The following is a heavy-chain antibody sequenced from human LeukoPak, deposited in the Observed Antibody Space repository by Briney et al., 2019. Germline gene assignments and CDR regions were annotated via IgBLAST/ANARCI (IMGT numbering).Heavy chain of an antibody. V-gene: IGHV3-23*01. D-gene: IGHD3-22*01. Sequence: HGGSLRLSCAASGFTFSSYAMSWVRQAPGKGLEWVSAISGSGGSTYYADSVKGRFTISRDNSKNTLYLQMNSLRAEDTAVYYCAKEQYYYDSSGALDCWGQGTLVTVSS. CDR1: GFTFSSYA. J-gene: IGHJ4*02. CDR3: AKEQYYYDSSGALDC. CDR2: ISGSGGST.